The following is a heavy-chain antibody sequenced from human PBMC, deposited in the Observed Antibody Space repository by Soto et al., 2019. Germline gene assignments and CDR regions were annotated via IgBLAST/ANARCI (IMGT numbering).Heavy chain of an antibody. D-gene: IGHD6-19*01. CDR2: IYYSGST. V-gene: IGHV4-59*08. J-gene: IGHJ2*01. CDR3: ARTLVGNSLWYFYL. CDR1: GGYRSSYY. Sequence: QVQLQASCPGLVKPSETLSLTCTVSGGYRSSYYCSWIRQPPGKGLERMGYIYYSGSTNYNPNLKSRCTISVDTSKHQCSLKLSSVTAAETAVYYCARTLVGNSLWYFYLWGRGTMVTVSS.